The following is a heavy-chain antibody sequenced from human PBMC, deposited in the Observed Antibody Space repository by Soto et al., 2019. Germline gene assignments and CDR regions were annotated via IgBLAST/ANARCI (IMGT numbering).Heavy chain of an antibody. J-gene: IGHJ4*02. Sequence: GGSLRLSCAASGFTVSSNYVSWVRQAPGEGLEWVSAISGSAGSRYYADSVKGRFTISRDNSKNTLYLQMNSLRAEDTAVYYCSKDGYPPGQPVYWCQGPLVTVFS. V-gene: IGHV3-23*01. CDR2: ISGSAGSR. D-gene: IGHD5-18*01. CDR1: GFTVSSNY. CDR3: SKDGYPPGQPVY.